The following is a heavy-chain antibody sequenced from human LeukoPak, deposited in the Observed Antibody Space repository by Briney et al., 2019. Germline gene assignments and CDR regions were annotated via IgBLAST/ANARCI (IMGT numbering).Heavy chain of an antibody. V-gene: IGHV4-4*07. CDR1: GGSISTYY. J-gene: IGHJ4*02. Sequence: SETLSLTCTVSGGSISTYYWTWIRQPAGKGLEWIGRIYTSGITDYNPSLKSRVTVSVDTSKNQFSLKLSSVTAADTAVYYCARAACSGGSCYHFDYWGQGTLVTVSS. CDR2: IYTSGIT. D-gene: IGHD2-15*01. CDR3: ARAACSGGSCYHFDY.